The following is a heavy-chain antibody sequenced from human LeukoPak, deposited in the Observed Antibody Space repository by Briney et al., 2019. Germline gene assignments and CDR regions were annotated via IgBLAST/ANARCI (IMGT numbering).Heavy chain of an antibody. CDR1: GGSISSGGYS. V-gene: IGHV4-61*08. D-gene: IGHD1-26*01. J-gene: IGHJ4*02. Sequence: SETLSLTCAVSGGSISSGGYSWSWIRQPPGKGLEWIGYIYYSGSTNYNPSLKSRVTISVDTSKNQFSLKLSSVTAADTAVYYCVGGGGSYNFDYWSQGTLVTVSS. CDR2: IYYSGST. CDR3: VGGGGSYNFDY.